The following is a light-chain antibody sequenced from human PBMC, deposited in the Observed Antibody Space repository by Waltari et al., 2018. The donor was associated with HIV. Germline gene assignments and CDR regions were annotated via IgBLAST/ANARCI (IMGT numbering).Light chain of an antibody. J-gene: IGLJ2*01. V-gene: IGLV1-44*01. Sequence: HSVLTQPASVSATPGQRVTISCSGSGSNIGTNTVSWYQIFPGTAPNLFIFGAVQRPSGVPDRFSGSKSGTSSFLTISGRRSEDEATYFCAAWDDRLNGQVVFGGGTLLTVL. CDR1: GSNIGTNT. CDR3: AAWDDRLNGQVV. CDR2: GAV.